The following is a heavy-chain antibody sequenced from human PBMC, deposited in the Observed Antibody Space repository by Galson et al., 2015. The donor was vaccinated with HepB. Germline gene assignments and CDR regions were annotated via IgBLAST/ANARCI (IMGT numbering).Heavy chain of an antibody. J-gene: IGHJ4*02. D-gene: IGHD1-26*01. CDR1: GYTFTSYA. Sequence: SVKVSCKASGYTFTSYAMHWVRQAPGQRLEWMGWINAGNGNTKYSQKFQGRVTITRDTSASTAYMELSSLRSEDTAVYYCARAISRPRLLRRYSGSYYQFDYWGQGTLVTVSS. CDR3: ARAISRPRLLRRYSGSYYQFDY. CDR2: INAGNGNT. V-gene: IGHV1-3*01.